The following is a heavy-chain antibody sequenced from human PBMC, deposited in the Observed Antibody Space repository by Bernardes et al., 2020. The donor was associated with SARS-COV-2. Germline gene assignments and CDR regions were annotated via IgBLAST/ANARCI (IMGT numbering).Heavy chain of an antibody. D-gene: IGHD2-21*02. J-gene: IGHJ4*02. Sequence: GGSLRLSCEAPGSTFSDIAMSWVRQTPGKGREWISDSGSGGAGTYYADFVKGRFTISRDNSKNTLFLQMNSLRAEDTAIYYCAKDYCDADCDFFDYWGQGTLVSVSS. CDR3: AKDYCDADCDFFDY. CDR1: GSTFSDIA. V-gene: IGHV3-23*01. CDR2: SGSGGAGT.